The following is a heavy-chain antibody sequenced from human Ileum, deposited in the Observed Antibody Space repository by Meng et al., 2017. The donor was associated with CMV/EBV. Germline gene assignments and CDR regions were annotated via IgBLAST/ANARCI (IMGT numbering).Heavy chain of an antibody. CDR1: GVSISNYY. CDR3: ARAAARGVPVDY. Sequence: QGQLQEAGPGLVKPSETLSLTCSVSGVSISNYYWTWIRQPAGKGLESIGRVSPGGIEYNPSLMSRVTMSLDTSRNQLSLNLNSVTAADTAVYYCARAAARGVPVDYWGQGILVTVSS. J-gene: IGHJ4*02. D-gene: IGHD3-10*01. CDR2: VSPGGI. V-gene: IGHV4-4*07.